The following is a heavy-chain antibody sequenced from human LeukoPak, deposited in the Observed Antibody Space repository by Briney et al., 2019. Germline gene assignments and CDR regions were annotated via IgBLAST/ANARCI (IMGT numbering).Heavy chain of an antibody. CDR2: INPNSGGT. J-gene: IGHJ5*02. V-gene: IGHV1-2*02. CDR1: GYTFTGYY. Sequence: EASVKVSCKASGYTFTGYYMHWVRQAPGQGLEWMGWINPNSGGTNYAQKFQGRVTMTRDTSISAAYMELRSLRSDDTAVYYCARAAHYYGSGNYNWFDPWGQGTLVTVSS. D-gene: IGHD3-10*01. CDR3: ARAAHYYGSGNYNWFDP.